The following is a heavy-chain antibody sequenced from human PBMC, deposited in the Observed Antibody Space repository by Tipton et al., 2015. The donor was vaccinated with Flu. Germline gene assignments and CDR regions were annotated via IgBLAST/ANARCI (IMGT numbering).Heavy chain of an antibody. V-gene: IGHV3-7*01. CDR1: GFTFRNYW. CDR2: IKQDGSEK. D-gene: IGHD2-2*02. J-gene: IGHJ4*02. Sequence: SLRLSCAASGFTFRNYWMNWVRQAPGKGLEWVTNIKQDGSEKYYVDSVKGRFTISRDNAKNSLYLQMNSLRAEDTAVYYCARDSDPIVVVPAAIGYWGQGTLVTVSS. CDR3: ARDSDPIVVVPAAIGY.